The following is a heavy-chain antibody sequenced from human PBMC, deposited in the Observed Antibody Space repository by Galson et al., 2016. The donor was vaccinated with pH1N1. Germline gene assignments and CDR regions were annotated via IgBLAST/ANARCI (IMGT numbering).Heavy chain of an antibody. CDR3: ARLSIRHTPRDY. V-gene: IGHV4-38-2*02. CDR2: IIDTGTT. CDR1: AYSVSASYA. D-gene: IGHD5-12*01. Sequence: SETLSLTCTVSAYSVSASYAWGWIRQPPGKGLEWIGNIIDTGTTFYNPSLKSRVTIPLDTSKSQFSLRLKSVTAADTAVYYCARLSIRHTPRDYWGQGILVTVSS. J-gene: IGHJ4*02.